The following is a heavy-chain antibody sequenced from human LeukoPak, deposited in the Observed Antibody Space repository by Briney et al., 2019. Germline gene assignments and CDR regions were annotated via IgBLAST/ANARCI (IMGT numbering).Heavy chain of an antibody. J-gene: IGHJ1*01. D-gene: IGHD6-19*01. CDR2: IYNDGST. CDR1: RGSTSSYY. CDR3: AIYSGWREYFQH. Sequence: SETLSLTCAVSRGSTSSYYWSWIRQSPGKGLEWIGYIYNDGSTNYNPSLTSPATISLDTSKNQSSLRLSSVAAADTAVYYCAIYSGWREYFQHWGQGNLVTVSS. V-gene: IGHV4-59*01.